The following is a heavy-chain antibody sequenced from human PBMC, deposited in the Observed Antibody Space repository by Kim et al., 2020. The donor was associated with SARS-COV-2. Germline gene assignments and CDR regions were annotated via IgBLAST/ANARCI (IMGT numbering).Heavy chain of an antibody. Sequence: SETLSLTCTVSGGSISSGGYYWSWIRQHPGKGLEWIGYIYYSGSTYYNPSLKSRVTISVDTCKNQFSLKLSSVTAADTAVYYCARDGSSGLPCWGQGTLVTVSS. CDR3: ARDGSSGLPC. J-gene: IGHJ4*02. CDR1: GGSISSGGYY. CDR2: IYYSGST. V-gene: IGHV4-31*03. D-gene: IGHD2-15*01.